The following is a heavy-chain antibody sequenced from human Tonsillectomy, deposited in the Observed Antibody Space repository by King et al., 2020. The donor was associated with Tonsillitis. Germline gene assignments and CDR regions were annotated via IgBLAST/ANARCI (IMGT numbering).Heavy chain of an antibody. CDR2: ISYDGSNK. D-gene: IGHD2-2*01. CDR1: GFTFSSYA. V-gene: IGHV3-30*04. CDR3: ARERGEMYQLRKTTNWFDP. J-gene: IGHJ5*02. Sequence: VQLVESGGGVVQPGRSLRLSCAASGFTFSSYAMHWVRQAPGKGLEWVAVISYDGSNKYYADSVKGRFTISRDNSKNTLYLQMNSLRAEDTAVYYCARERGEMYQLRKTTNWFDPWGQGTLVTVSS.